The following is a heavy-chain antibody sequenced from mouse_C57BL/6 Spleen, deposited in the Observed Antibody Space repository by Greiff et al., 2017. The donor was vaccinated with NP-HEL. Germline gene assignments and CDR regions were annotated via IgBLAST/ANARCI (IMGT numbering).Heavy chain of an antibody. CDR3: ARQYGSSPYAMDY. V-gene: IGHV5-15*01. Sequence: VQLKESGGGLVQPGGSLKLSCAASGFTFSDYGMAWVRQAPRKGPEWVAFISNLAYSIYYADTVTGRFTISRENAKNTLYLEMSSLRSEDTAMYYCARQYGSSPYAMDYWGQGTSVTVSS. CDR2: ISNLAYSI. CDR1: GFTFSDYG. J-gene: IGHJ4*01. D-gene: IGHD1-1*01.